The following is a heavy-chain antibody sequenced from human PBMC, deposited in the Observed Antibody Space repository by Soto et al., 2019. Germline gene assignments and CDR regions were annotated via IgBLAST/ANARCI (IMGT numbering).Heavy chain of an antibody. V-gene: IGHV4-4*02. J-gene: IGHJ5*02. CDR1: GGSISSSNW. CDR3: ARGQYSSDSIGVLRHKFNWFDP. D-gene: IGHD6-19*01. Sequence: SETLSLTCAVSGGSISSSNWWSWVRQPPGKGLEWIGEIYHSGSTNYNPSLKSRVTISVDKSKNQFSLKLSSVTAADTAVYYCARGQYSSDSIGVLRHKFNWFDPWGQGTLVTVSS. CDR2: IYHSGST.